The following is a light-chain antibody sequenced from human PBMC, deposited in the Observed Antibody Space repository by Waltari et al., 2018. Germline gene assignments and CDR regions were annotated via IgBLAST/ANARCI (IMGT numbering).Light chain of an antibody. CDR3: SSFTSSSRVV. CDR2: DVS. Sequence: SALTPPASVSGSPGQSITISCTGTRSDVGSYKYYYCYQHHPGKAPKLMIFDVSKRPSGVSNRFSGSKSGNTASLTISGLQAEDEAHYYCSSFTSSSRVVFGGGTKLTVL. V-gene: IGLV2-14*03. J-gene: IGLJ2*01. CDR1: RSDVGSYKY.